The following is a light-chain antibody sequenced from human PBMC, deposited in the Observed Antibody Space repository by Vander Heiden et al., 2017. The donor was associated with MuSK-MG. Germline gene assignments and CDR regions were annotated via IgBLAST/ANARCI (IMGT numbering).Light chain of an antibody. CDR1: AVPKQS. CDR3: QSADSSGTYPV. CDR2: KDS. J-gene: IGLJ3*02. Sequence: SYQLTQPHSEPVSPGQTARITCSGDAVPKQSAYGYQQKPGQASVLVLSKDSQRPSEVPERFSGSSSGTRVTLTISEGQAGDESVYYCQSADSSGTYPVFGGGTTLTVL. V-gene: IGLV3-25*03.